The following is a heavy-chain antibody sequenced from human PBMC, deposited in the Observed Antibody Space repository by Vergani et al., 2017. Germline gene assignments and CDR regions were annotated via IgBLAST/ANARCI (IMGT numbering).Heavy chain of an antibody. CDR3: AKDRARAKNYYYCMDV. V-gene: IGHV3-9*01. Sequence: EVQLVESGGGLVQPGWSLRLSCAASGFTFDDYAMHWVRQAPGKGLEWVSGISWNSGSIGYADSVKGRFTISRDNAKNALYLQMNSLRAEDTALYYCAKDRARAKNYYYCMDVWGKGTTVTVSS. CDR1: GFTFDDYA. D-gene: IGHD4/OR15-4a*01. CDR2: ISWNSGSI. J-gene: IGHJ6*03.